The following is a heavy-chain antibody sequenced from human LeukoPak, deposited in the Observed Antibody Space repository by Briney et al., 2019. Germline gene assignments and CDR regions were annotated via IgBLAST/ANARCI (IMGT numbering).Heavy chain of an antibody. CDR1: GYTFTSYG. CDR2: ISAYNGST. V-gene: IGHV1-18*01. CDR3: ARGNGRRFYGDYTEGH. Sequence: ASVKVSCKASGYTFTSYGISWVRQAPGQGLEWMGWISAYNGSTNYAQKLQGRVTMTTDTSTSTAYMELRSLRSDDTAVYYCARGNGRRFYGDYTEGHWGQGTLVTVSS. D-gene: IGHD4-17*01. J-gene: IGHJ4*02.